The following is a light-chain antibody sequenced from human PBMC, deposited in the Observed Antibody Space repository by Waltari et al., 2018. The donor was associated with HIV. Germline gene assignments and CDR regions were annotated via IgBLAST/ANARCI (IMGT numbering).Light chain of an antibody. CDR1: SSNIGAGYP. CDR3: QSHDSSLSGYV. Sequence: QSVLTQPPSVSGAPGQRVTISCPGSSSNIGAGYPVPWYQQLPGTAPKLLIYGNSNRPSGVPDRFSGSKSGTSASLAITGLQAEDEADYHCQSHDSSLSGYVFGTGTKVTVL. CDR2: GNS. V-gene: IGLV1-40*01. J-gene: IGLJ1*01.